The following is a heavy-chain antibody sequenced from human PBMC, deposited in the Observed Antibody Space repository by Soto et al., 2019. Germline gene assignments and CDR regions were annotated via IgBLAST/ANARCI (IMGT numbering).Heavy chain of an antibody. CDR1: GFTFSSYA. V-gene: IGHV3-23*01. CDR2: ISGSGGST. J-gene: IGHJ1*01. D-gene: IGHD2-15*01. CDR3: AKDQEDIVVVVAATPSEYFQH. Sequence: GGSLRLSCAASGFTFSSYAMSWVRQAPGKGLEWVSAISGSGGSTYYADSVKGRFTLSRDNSKNTLYLQMNSLRAEDTAVYYCAKDQEDIVVVVAATPSEYFQHWGQGTLVTVSS.